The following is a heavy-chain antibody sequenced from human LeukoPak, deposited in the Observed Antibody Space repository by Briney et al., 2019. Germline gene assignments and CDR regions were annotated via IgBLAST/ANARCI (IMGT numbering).Heavy chain of an antibody. CDR1: GFTFNSYW. CDR2: VKEDGSEQ. D-gene: IGHD5/OR15-5a*01. J-gene: IGHJ4*02. CDR3: TRQPTTLDGSKFMSTDH. Sequence: GGSLRLSCAASGFTFNSYWMSWVRQAPGKGLEWVASVKEDGSEQYYVDSVRGRFIISRDNAKNSLYLQMGSLRAEDTAVYYCTRQPTTLDGSKFMSTDHWGQGTLVTVSS. V-gene: IGHV3-7*01.